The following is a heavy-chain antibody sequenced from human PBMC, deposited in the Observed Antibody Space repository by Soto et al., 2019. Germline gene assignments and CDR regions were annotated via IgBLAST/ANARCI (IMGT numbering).Heavy chain of an antibody. V-gene: IGHV4-59*01. CDR1: GGSISSYY. D-gene: IGHD6-13*01. J-gene: IGHJ6*02. CDR2: IYYSATT. Sequence: PSETLSLTCTVSGGSISSYYWSWIRQPPGKGLEWIGYIYYSATTNYNPSLKSRVTISVDTSKNQFSLKLSSVTAADTAVYYCASSNIAAAGFYYYGMDVWGRGTTVTVSS. CDR3: ASSNIAAAGFYYYGMDV.